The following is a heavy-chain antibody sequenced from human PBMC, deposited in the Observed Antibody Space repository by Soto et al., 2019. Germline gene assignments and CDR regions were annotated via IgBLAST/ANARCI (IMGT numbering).Heavy chain of an antibody. CDR3: ARLYSGSSLSPPWTKRERTDAFDI. V-gene: IGHV1-69*06. D-gene: IGHD1-26*01. J-gene: IGHJ3*02. CDR2: IIPIFGTA. CDR1: GGTFSSYA. Sequence: QVQLVQSGAEVKKPGSSVKVSCKASGGTFSSYAISWVRQAPGQGLEWMGGIIPIFGTANYAQKFQGRVTITADKSTSTAYMELGSLRSEDTAVYYCARLYSGSSLSPPWTKRERTDAFDIWGQGTMVTVSS.